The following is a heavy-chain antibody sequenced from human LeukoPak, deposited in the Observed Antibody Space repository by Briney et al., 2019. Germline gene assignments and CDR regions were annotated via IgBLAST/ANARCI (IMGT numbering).Heavy chain of an antibody. CDR2: IRSKAYGGTT. D-gene: IGHD3-22*01. Sequence: PGGSLRLSCTASGFTFGDYAMSWVRQAPGKGLEWVGFIRSKAYGGTTEYAASVKGRFTISRDDSKSIAYLQMNSLKTEDTAVYYCTRDQRDRTYYYDSSGYYPHPFDYWGQGTLVTVSS. CDR1: GFTFGDYA. CDR3: TRDQRDRTYYYDSSGYYPHPFDY. V-gene: IGHV3-49*04. J-gene: IGHJ4*02.